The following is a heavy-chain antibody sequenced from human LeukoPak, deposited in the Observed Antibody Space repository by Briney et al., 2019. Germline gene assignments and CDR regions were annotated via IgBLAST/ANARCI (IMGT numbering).Heavy chain of an antibody. CDR3: ARVFTAGYSSSWYQDY. Sequence: ASVKVSCKASGYTFISYGISWVRQARGQGLEWMGWISAYNGNTNYAQKLQGRVTMTTDTSTSTAYMELRSLRSDDTAVYYCARVFTAGYSSSWYQDYWGQGTLVTVSS. CDR2: ISAYNGNT. V-gene: IGHV1-18*01. J-gene: IGHJ4*02. CDR1: GYTFISYG. D-gene: IGHD6-13*01.